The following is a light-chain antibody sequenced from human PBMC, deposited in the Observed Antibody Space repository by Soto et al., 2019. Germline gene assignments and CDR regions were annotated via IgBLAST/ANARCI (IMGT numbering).Light chain of an antibody. CDR2: KAS. CDR1: QSISGW. J-gene: IGKJ5*01. CDR3: QQYNNDLIT. V-gene: IGKV1-5*03. Sequence: DIQMTQFPSTLSASVGDRVTITCRASQSISGWLAWYQQKPGKAPKVLIYKASILESGVPSRFSGSGSGTEFTLSISSLQPDDFATYYCQQYNNDLITFGQGTRLEIK.